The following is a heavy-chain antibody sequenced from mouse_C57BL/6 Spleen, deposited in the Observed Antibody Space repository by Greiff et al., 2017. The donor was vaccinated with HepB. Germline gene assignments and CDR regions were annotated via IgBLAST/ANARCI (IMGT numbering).Heavy chain of an antibody. CDR2: IYYSGTI. Sequence: EVKLMESGPGLVKPSQTVFLTCTVTGISITTGNYRWRWIRQFPGNKLEWIGYIYYSGTITYNPSLTSRTTITRDTPKNQFFLEMNSLTAEDTATYCCARGRWFGAMDYWGQGTSVTVSS. J-gene: IGHJ4*01. CDR1: GISITTGNYR. V-gene: IGHV3-5*01. D-gene: IGHD2-3*01. CDR3: ARGRWFGAMDY.